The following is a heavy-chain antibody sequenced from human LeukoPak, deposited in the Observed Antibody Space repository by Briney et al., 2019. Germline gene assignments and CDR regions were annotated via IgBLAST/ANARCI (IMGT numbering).Heavy chain of an antibody. D-gene: IGHD6-25*01. V-gene: IGHV3-23*01. J-gene: IGHJ4*02. CDR1: GFTFSSYA. CDR2: ISGSGGST. Sequence: GGSLRLSCAASGFTFSSYAMSWVRQAPGKGLEWVSAISGSGGSTYYADSVKGRFTISRDNSKNTLYLQMNSLRVEDTAVYYCAKRSLAATNYFDYWGQGTLVTVSS. CDR3: AKRSLAATNYFDY.